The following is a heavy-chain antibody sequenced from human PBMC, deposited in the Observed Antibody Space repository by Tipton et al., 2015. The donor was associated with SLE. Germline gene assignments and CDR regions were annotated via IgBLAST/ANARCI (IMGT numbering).Heavy chain of an antibody. CDR2: IYTSGST. J-gene: IGHJ4*02. D-gene: IGHD6-13*01. CDR1: GGSISSGSYY. Sequence: TLSLTCTVSGGSISSGSYYWSWIRQPAGKGLEWIGRIYTSGSTNYNPSLKSRVTISVDTSRNQLSLKPSSVTAADTAVFYCARAHRGYVDYWGQGTLVTVSS. V-gene: IGHV4-61*02. CDR3: ARAHRGYVDY.